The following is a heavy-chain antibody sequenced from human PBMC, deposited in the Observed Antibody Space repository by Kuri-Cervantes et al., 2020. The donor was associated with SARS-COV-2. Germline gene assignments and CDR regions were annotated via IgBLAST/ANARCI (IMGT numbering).Heavy chain of an antibody. D-gene: IGHD5-12*01. CDR1: GFTFSSYA. V-gene: IGHV3-30*04. J-gene: IGHJ4*02. CDR3: ARAAVGYGPSDY. Sequence: GGSLRLSCAASGFTFSSYAMHWVRQAPGKGLEWVAVISYDGSNKYYADSVKGRFTISRDNSKNTLYLQMNSLRAEDTAVYYCARAAVGYGPSDYWGQGTLVTVSS. CDR2: ISYDGSNK.